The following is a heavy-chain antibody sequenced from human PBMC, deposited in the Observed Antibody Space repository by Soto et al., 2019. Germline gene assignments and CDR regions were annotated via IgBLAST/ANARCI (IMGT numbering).Heavy chain of an antibody. V-gene: IGHV3-21*04. D-gene: IGHD3-3*01. Sequence: GGSLRLSCAASGFTFSSYSMNWVRQAPGKGLEWVSSISSSSSYIYYADSVKGRFTISRDNAKNSLYLQMNSLRAEDTAVYYCAKDRTIFGAFTTEWFDPWGQGTLVTVSS. J-gene: IGHJ5*02. CDR3: AKDRTIFGAFTTEWFDP. CDR2: ISSSSSYI. CDR1: GFTFSSYS.